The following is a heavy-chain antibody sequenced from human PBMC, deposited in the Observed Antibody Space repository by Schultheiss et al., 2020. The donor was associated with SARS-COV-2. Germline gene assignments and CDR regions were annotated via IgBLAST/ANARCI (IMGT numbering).Heavy chain of an antibody. V-gene: IGHV3-73*01. CDR3: TRPYGDYARDAFDI. CDR1: GFMFSSYG. CDR2: IRSKANSYAT. Sequence: GGSLRLSCAGTGFMFSSYGMHWVRQASGKGLEWVGRIRSKANSYATAYAASVKGRFTISRDDSKNTAYLQMNSLKTEDTAVYYCTRPYGDYARDAFDIWGQGTMVTVSS. J-gene: IGHJ3*02. D-gene: IGHD4-17*01.